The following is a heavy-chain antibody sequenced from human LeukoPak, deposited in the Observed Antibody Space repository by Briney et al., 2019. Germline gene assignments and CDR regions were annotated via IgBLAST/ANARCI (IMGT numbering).Heavy chain of an antibody. CDR2: INPGVGST. Sequence: ASVKVSCKASGYTFTSYYIHWVRQAPGQGLEWMGIINPGVGSTSYSQAFQGRVTMTRDTSTSTVYMELSSLRSEDRAVYYCARGDYCSSTSCYTLGDYWGQGTLVTVSS. CDR3: ARGDYCSSTSCYTLGDY. CDR1: GYTFTSYY. V-gene: IGHV1-46*01. J-gene: IGHJ4*02. D-gene: IGHD2-2*02.